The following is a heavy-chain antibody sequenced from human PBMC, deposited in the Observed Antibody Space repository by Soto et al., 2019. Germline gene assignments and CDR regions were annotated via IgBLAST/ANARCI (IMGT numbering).Heavy chain of an antibody. CDR2: IVPMFGTA. CDR1: GGTFGNTA. V-gene: IGHV1-69*12. D-gene: IGHD3-3*01. J-gene: IGHJ5*02. Sequence: QVQLVQSGAEVKEPGSSVNVSCKTSGGTFGNTAVTWVRQAPGQGLEWIGGIVPMFGTANYAQKFRGRVTISAEESTRTAYMELSSLRSHDTAVYYCARDGDPGYSFWSGPLGGGRFDPWGQGTLVTVSS. CDR3: ARDGDPGYSFWSGPLGGGRFDP.